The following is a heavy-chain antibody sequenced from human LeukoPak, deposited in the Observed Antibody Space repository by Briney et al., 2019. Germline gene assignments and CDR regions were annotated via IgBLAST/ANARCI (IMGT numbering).Heavy chain of an antibody. Sequence: PGGSLRLSCAASGFTFSSYSMNWVRQAPGKGLEWVSSISSSSSYIYYADSVKGRFTISRDNAKNSLYLQMNSLRAEDTAVYYCARDMDVDIVATSTLDYWGQGTLVTVSS. V-gene: IGHV3-21*01. D-gene: IGHD5-12*01. CDR3: ARDMDVDIVATSTLDY. CDR1: GFTFSSYS. J-gene: IGHJ4*02. CDR2: ISSSSSYI.